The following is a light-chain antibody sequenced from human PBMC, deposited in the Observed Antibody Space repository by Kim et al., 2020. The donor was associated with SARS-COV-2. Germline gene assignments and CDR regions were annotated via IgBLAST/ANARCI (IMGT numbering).Light chain of an antibody. V-gene: IGLV1-44*01. CDR3: AAWDDSLNGDVV. J-gene: IGLJ2*01. CDR2: SNN. Sequence: QRSTISCSGGTSNSGSNTVNWAQRLPETAPRRHMYSNNQRPSGVPDRCTGAKFGASASLAISGLQSEDEADYYCAAWDDSLNGDVVFGGGTQLTV. CDR1: TSNSGSNT.